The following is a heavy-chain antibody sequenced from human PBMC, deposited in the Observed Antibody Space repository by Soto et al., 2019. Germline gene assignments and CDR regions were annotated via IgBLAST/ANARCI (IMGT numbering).Heavy chain of an antibody. V-gene: IGHV3-23*01. Sequence: PGGSLRLSCAASGFTFSSYAMSWVRQAPGKGLEWVSAISGSGGSTYYADSVKGRFTISRDNSKNTLYLQMNSLRAEDTAVYYCAKDGKDYYDSSGYYYVGYSGYWGQGTLVTVSS. D-gene: IGHD3-22*01. J-gene: IGHJ4*02. CDR1: GFTFSSYA. CDR2: ISGSGGST. CDR3: AKDGKDYYDSSGYYYVGYSGY.